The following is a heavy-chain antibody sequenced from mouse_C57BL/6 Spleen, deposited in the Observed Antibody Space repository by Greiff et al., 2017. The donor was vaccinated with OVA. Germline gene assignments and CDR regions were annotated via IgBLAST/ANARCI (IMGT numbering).Heavy chain of an antibody. D-gene: IGHD2-3*01. J-gene: IGHJ2*01. CDR1: GYTFTDYN. CDR3: AREGYYPYFDY. V-gene: IGHV1-22*01. Sequence: EVKLVESGPELVKPGASVKMSCKASGYTFTDYNMHWVKQSHGKSLEWIGYINPNNGGTSYNQKFKGKATLTVNKSSSTAYMELRSLTSEDSAVYYCAREGYYPYFDYWGQGTTLTVSS. CDR2: INPNNGGT.